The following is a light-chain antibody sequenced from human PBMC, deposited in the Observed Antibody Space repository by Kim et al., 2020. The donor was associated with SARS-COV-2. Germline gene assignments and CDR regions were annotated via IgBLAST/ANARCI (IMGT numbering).Light chain of an antibody. V-gene: IGLV3-1*01. CDR3: QAWDSSTACVV. CDR1: KLGDKY. CDR2: QDS. J-gene: IGLJ2*01. Sequence: TGKTASITCSGDKLGDKYACWYQQKPGQSPVLVIYQDSKRPSGIPERFSGSNSGNTATLTISGTQAMDEADYYCQAWDSSTACVVFGGGTQLTVL.